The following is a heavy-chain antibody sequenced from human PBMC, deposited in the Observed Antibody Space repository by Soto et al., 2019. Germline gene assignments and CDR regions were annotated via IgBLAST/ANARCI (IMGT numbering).Heavy chain of an antibody. D-gene: IGHD6-13*01. CDR1: GDSVSSNSAA. CDR2: TYYRSKWST. V-gene: IGHV6-1*01. CDR3: AMGTAAAGFGY. J-gene: IGHJ4*02. Sequence: QVQLQQSGPGLVKPSQTLSLTCAISGDSVSSNSAAWHWIRQSPSRGLEWLGRTYYRSKWSTDYAVSGKSRLTINPDTSKIHSSLHRNSVPPEDTAVDYCAMGTAAAGFGYWGQGTLVTVSS.